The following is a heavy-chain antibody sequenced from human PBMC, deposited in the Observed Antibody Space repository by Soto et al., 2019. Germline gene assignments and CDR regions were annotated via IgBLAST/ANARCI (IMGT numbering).Heavy chain of an antibody. CDR3: ARDSEGSGWSYYYYGMDV. V-gene: IGHV3-30-3*01. CDR1: GFTFSSYA. D-gene: IGHD6-19*01. Sequence: GGSLRLSCAASGFTFSSYAMHWVRQAPGKGLEWVAVISYDGSNKYYADSVKGRFTISRDNSKNTLYLQMNSLRAEDTAVYYCARDSEGSGWSYYYYGMDVWGQGTTVTVSS. J-gene: IGHJ6*02. CDR2: ISYDGSNK.